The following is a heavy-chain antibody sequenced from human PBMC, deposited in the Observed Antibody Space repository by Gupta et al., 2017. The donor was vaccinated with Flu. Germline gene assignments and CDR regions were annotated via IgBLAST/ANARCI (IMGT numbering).Heavy chain of an antibody. Sequence: GWIRQPPGKGLEWIGSVYYSGSTYYNPPLKSRVTISVDTSRNKFSLKLRSVTAADTAIYYCARRTVTYYFDCWGQGTLVTVSS. D-gene: IGHD3-16*01. CDR2: VYYSGST. CDR3: ARRTVTYYFDC. J-gene: IGHJ4*02. V-gene: IGHV4-39*01.